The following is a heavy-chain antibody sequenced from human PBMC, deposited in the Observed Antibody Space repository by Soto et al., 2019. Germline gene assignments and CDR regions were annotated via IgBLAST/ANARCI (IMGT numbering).Heavy chain of an antibody. CDR3: AKGRYVSYFDH. CDR1: GFAFSNYG. CDR2: ISYDGSKK. Sequence: QVQLVESGGGVVQPGRSLRLSCAASGFAFSNYGIHWVRQAPGKGLQWVVFISYDGSKKYYADSVKGRFTISRDNSKNTLYLQMNSLRADDTAVYYCAKGRYVSYFDHWGQGTLVTVSS. J-gene: IGHJ4*02. V-gene: IGHV3-30*18. D-gene: IGHD1-20*01.